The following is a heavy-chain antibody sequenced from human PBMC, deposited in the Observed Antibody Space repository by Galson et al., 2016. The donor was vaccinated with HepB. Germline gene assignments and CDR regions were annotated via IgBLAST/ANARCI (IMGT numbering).Heavy chain of an antibody. CDR1: GFTFSSYW. Sequence: SLRLSCAASGFTFSSYWMNWVRKAPGKGLEWVSNINYRADSTYYADSVKGRFTISRDNSKNTLYLQMNSLRAEDTAVYYCVKDPNWESGYWGQGTLVTVSS. CDR3: VKDPNWESGY. CDR2: INYRADST. V-gene: IGHV3-23*01. D-gene: IGHD1-26*01. J-gene: IGHJ4*02.